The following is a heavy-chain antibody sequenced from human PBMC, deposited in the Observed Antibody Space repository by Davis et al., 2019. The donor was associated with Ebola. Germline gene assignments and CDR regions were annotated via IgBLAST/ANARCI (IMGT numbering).Heavy chain of an antibody. V-gene: IGHV3-7*03. CDR3: ARRRAGSDAMDV. J-gene: IGHJ6*02. Sequence: PGGSLRLSCAASGFTFGTYWMSWVRQAPGKGLEFVANIKEDGSVKNYVDSVKGRFTISRDNSKNTVYLQMNSLTAEDTAVYYCARRRAGSDAMDVWGQGTTVTVSS. CDR2: IKEDGSVK. D-gene: IGHD3-10*01. CDR1: GFTFGTYW.